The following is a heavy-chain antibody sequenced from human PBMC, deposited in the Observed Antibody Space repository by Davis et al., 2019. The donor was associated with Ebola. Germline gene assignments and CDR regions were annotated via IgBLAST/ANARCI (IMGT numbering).Heavy chain of an antibody. CDR3: ARLTQLSWFDP. V-gene: IGHV4-34*12. J-gene: IGHJ5*02. Sequence: SETLSLTCVVYGGSFSGYYWSWIRQPPGKGLQWVGEIFYSGSTNYNPSLKSRVTISVDTSKNQFSLKLSSVTAADTAVYYCARLTQLSWFDPWGQGTLVTVSS. CDR1: GGSFSGYY. CDR2: IFYSGST. D-gene: IGHD6-13*01.